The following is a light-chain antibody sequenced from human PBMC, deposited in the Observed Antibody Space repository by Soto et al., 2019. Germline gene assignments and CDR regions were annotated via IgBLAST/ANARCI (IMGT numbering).Light chain of an antibody. CDR3: NSYTDDLIR. CDR1: SSYVGFHNF. Sequence: QSALTQPPSLSGAPEQSVTIVCFGSSSYVGFHNFVSWYQQQVGRATKLLLYHINKRPPGVSARFSGSKAGNASSLTISDLHAADEADYSCNSYTDDLIRLGGGTK. CDR2: HIN. V-gene: IGLV2-11*01. J-gene: IGLJ2*01.